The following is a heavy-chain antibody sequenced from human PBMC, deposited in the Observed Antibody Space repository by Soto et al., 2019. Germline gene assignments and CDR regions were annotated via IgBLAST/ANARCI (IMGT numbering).Heavy chain of an antibody. CDR3: AGPHWFGDAFDI. CDR2: IYPGDSDT. J-gene: IGHJ3*02. V-gene: IGHV5-51*01. Sequence: GGSLRLSCKGSGYSFTSYWIGWVRQMPGKGLEWMGIIYPGDSDTRYSPSFQGQVNISADKSISTAYLQWSSLKASDTAMYYCAGPHWFGDAFDIWGQGTMVTVSS. D-gene: IGHD3-10*01. CDR1: GYSFTSYW.